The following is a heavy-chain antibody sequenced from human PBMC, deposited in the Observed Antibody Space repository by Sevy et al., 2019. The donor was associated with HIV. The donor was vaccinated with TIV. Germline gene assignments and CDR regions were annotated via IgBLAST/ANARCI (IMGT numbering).Heavy chain of an antibody. CDR1: GFTFSNYG. CDR3: ARDNLLPIMVSMVRGALSYYFDY. CDR2: IWYDGINR. D-gene: IGHD3-10*01. Sequence: GGSLRLSCAASGFTFSNYGMHWVRQAPGKGLEWVAVIWYDGINRYYADSVKGRFTISRDNSKNTLYLQMNSLRAEDTAVYYCARDNLLPIMVSMVRGALSYYFDYWGQGTQVTVSS. V-gene: IGHV3-33*01. J-gene: IGHJ4*02.